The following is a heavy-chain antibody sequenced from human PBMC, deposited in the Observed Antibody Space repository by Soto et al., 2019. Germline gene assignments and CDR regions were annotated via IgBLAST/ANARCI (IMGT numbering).Heavy chain of an antibody. J-gene: IGHJ6*02. CDR3: ARDIVVVVAARDYYGMDV. CDR1: GGTFSSYA. V-gene: IGHV1-69*13. CDR2: IIPIFGTA. D-gene: IGHD2-15*01. Sequence: SVKVSFKASGGTFSSYAISWLRQAPGQGLEWMGGIIPIFGTANYAQKFQGRVTITADESTSTAYMELSSLRSEDTAVYYCARDIVVVVAARDYYGMDVWGQGTTVTVSS.